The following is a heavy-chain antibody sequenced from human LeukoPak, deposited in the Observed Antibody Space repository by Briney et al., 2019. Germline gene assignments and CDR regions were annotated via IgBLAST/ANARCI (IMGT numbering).Heavy chain of an antibody. CDR3: AKPPPDSSTWLFDY. J-gene: IGHJ4*02. CDR2: ISGNGGST. D-gene: IGHD6-13*01. V-gene: IGHV3-23*01. CDR1: GFTFSTYA. Sequence: GGSLRLSYAASGFTFSTYAMSWVRQAPGKGLEWVSTISGNGGSTYYADSVKGRFTISRDNSKNTLYLQMNSLRAEDTAVYYCAKPPPDSSTWLFDYWGQGTLVTVS.